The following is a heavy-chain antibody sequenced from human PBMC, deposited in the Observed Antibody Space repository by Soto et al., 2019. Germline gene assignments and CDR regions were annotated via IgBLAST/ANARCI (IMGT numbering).Heavy chain of an antibody. Sequence: SETLSLTCTVSGGSISSSSYYWGWIRQPPRKGLEWIGSVYYSGSTYYNPSLKSRVTISVDTSKNQFSLKLSSVTAADTAVYYCASTPIFGVVRYYYYMDVWGKGTTVTVSS. D-gene: IGHD3-3*01. CDR2: VYYSGST. J-gene: IGHJ6*03. V-gene: IGHV4-39*01. CDR3: ASTPIFGVVRYYYYMDV. CDR1: GGSISSSSYY.